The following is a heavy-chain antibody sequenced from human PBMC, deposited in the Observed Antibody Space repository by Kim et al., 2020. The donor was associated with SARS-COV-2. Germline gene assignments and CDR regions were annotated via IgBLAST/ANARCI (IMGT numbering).Heavy chain of an antibody. D-gene: IGHD4-17*01. CDR1: GYTFTSYY. V-gene: IGHV1-46*01. CDR2: INPSGGST. Sequence: ASVKVSCKASGYTFTSYYMHWVRQAPGQGLEWMGIINPSGGSTSYAQKFQGRVTMTRDTSTSTVYMELSSLRSEDTAVYYCAKDWATTVVTRGGPYYYYYGMDVWGQGTTVTVSS. CDR3: AKDWATTVVTRGGPYYYYYGMDV. J-gene: IGHJ6*02.